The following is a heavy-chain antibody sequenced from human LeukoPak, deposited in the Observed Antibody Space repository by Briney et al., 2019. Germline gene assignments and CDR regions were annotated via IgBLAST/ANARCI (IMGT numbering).Heavy chain of an antibody. D-gene: IGHD6-19*01. J-gene: IGHJ4*02. CDR3: ARVGAVAQPFDY. Sequence: GGSLRLSCAASGFTYSSYWMSWVRQAPGKGREWVANIKQDGSEKYYVDSVKGRFTISRDNAKNSLYLQMNSLRAEDTAVYYCARVGAVAQPFDYWGQGTLVTVSS. CDR1: GFTYSSYW. V-gene: IGHV3-7*01. CDR2: IKQDGSEK.